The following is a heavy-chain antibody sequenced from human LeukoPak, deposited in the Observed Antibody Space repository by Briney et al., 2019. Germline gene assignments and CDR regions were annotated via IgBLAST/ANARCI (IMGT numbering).Heavy chain of an antibody. V-gene: IGHV4-31*03. CDR3: ARDQGNWNYVSGSAFDI. CDR2: IYYSGST. J-gene: IGHJ3*02. CDR1: GGSISSGGYY. D-gene: IGHD1-7*01. Sequence: SQTLSLTCTVSGGSISSGGYYWSWIRQHPGKGLEWIGYIYYSGSTYYNPSLKSRVTISVDTSKNQFSLKLSSVTAADTAVYYCARDQGNWNYVSGSAFDIWGQGTMVTVSS.